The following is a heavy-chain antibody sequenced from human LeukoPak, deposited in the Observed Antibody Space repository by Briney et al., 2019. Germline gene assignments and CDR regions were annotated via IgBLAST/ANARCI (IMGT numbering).Heavy chain of an antibody. CDR3: ARHSVCSGGSCYSFNI. V-gene: IGHV1-69*13. Sequence: SVKVSCKASGYTFSGYYMHWVRQAPGQGLEWMGGIIPIFGTANYAQKFQGRVTITADESTSTAYMELSSLRSEDTAVYYCARHSVCSGGSCYSFNIWGQGTMVTVSP. D-gene: IGHD2-15*01. J-gene: IGHJ3*02. CDR1: GYTFSGYY. CDR2: IIPIFGTA.